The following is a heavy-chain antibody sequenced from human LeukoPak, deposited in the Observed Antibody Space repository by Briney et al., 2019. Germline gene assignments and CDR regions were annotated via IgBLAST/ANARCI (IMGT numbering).Heavy chain of an antibody. J-gene: IGHJ2*01. CDR3: ARGGDTYSGSQDWYFDL. CDR2: ISSSGSTI. V-gene: IGHV3-48*03. CDR1: GFTFSSYE. D-gene: IGHD1-26*01. Sequence: GGSLRLSCAASGFTFSSYEMNWVRQAPGKGLEWVSYISSSGSTIYYADSVKGRFTISRDNAKNSLYLQMNSLRAEDTAVYYCARGGDTYSGSQDWYFDLWGRGTLVTVSS.